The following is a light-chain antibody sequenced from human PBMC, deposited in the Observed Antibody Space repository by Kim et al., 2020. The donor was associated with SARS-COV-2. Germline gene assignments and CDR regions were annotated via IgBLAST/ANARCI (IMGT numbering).Light chain of an antibody. V-gene: IGKV3-20*01. CDR2: AAS. CDR3: QQYGRSST. Sequence: EIELTQSPGTLSLSPGERATLSCRASHSVSSNYLAWYQQKPGQAPRLLIYAASIRATGIPDRFSGSGSGTDFSLTISRLEPEDFALYYCQQYGRSSTFGQGTKLEI. CDR1: HSVSSNY. J-gene: IGKJ2*01.